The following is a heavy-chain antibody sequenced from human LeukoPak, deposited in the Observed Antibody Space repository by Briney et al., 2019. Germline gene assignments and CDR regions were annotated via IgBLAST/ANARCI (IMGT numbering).Heavy chain of an antibody. CDR3: ARRQGCSSTSCPPDS. D-gene: IGHD2-2*01. V-gene: IGHV5-51*01. Sequence: GESLKISCRGSGYSFTTYWIGWVRPMPGKGLEWMGIIYPGDSDTRYSPSFQGQVTMSADKSINTAYLQWSGLKASDTAMYYCARRQGCSSTSCPPDSWGQGTLVTVSS. CDR2: IYPGDSDT. CDR1: GYSFTTYW. J-gene: IGHJ4*02.